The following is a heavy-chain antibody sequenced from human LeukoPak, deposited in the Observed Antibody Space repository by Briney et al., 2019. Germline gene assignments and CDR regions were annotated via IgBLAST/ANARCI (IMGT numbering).Heavy chain of an antibody. CDR3: ARTIAAAGSLFGVVWYFDY. Sequence: SETLSLTCTVSGGSISSYYWSWIRQPPGKGLEWIGYIYYSGSTNYNPSLKSRVTISVDTSKNQFSLKLSSVTAADTAVYYCARTIAAAGSLFGVVWYFDYWGQGTLVTVSS. CDR1: GGSISSYY. D-gene: IGHD6-13*01. CDR2: IYYSGST. V-gene: IGHV4-59*01. J-gene: IGHJ4*02.